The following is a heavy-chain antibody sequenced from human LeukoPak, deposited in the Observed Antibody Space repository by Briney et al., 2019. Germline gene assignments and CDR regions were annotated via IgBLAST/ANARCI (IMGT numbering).Heavy chain of an antibody. CDR2: IYYTGTT. Sequence: SETLSLTCTVSGGSISSSSYYWGWIRQPPGKGLEWIGSIYYTGTTHYNPSLKSRVTISVDTSKNQFSLNLSSVTAADTAVYYCAREIVVVTAIRHDAFDIWGQGTMVTVSS. J-gene: IGHJ3*02. V-gene: IGHV4-39*07. CDR3: AREIVVVTAIRHDAFDI. D-gene: IGHD2-21*02. CDR1: GGSISSSSYY.